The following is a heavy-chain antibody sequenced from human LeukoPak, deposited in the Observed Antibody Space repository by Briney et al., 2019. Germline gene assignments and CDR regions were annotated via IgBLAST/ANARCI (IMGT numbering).Heavy chain of an antibody. J-gene: IGHJ5*01. CDR2: IYHSGST. CDR1: GYSITGGYY. Sequence: SETLSLTCTVSGYSITGGYYWGWIRQPPGKGLEWIGSIYHSGSTYYNPSLKSRVVISVDTSKNQFSLNLNTVTAADTAMYYCGRWAPNPNDSWGQGTLVTVS. CDR3: GRWAPNPNDS. V-gene: IGHV4-38-2*02.